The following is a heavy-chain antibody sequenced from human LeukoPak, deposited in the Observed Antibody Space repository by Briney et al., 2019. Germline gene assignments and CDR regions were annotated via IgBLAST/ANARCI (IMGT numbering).Heavy chain of an antibody. D-gene: IGHD2-2*01. Sequence: SETLSLTCTVSGGSISSYYWSWIRQPAGKGLEWIGRIYTSGSTNYNPSLESRVTMSVDTSKNQFSLKLSSVTAADTAVYYCARVPDHCSSTSCYHYYMDVWGKGTTVTVSS. CDR1: GGSISSYY. CDR3: ARVPDHCSSTSCYHYYMDV. V-gene: IGHV4-4*07. CDR2: IYTSGST. J-gene: IGHJ6*03.